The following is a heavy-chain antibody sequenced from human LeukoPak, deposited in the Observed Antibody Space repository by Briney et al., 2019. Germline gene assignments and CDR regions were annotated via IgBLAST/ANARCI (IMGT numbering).Heavy chain of an antibody. CDR2: IIPILGIA. Sequence: ASVKVSCKASGGTFISYAISWVRQAPGQGLEWMGRIIPILGIANYAQKFQGRVTITADKSTSTAYMELSSLRSEDTAVYYCARSLGDSSGYYYVYFDYWGQGTLVTVSS. J-gene: IGHJ4*02. D-gene: IGHD3-22*01. CDR1: GGTFISYA. V-gene: IGHV1-69*04. CDR3: ARSLGDSSGYYYVYFDY.